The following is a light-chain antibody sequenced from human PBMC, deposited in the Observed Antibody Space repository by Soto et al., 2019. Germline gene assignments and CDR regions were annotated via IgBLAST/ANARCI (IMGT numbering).Light chain of an antibody. CDR2: DAS. CDR3: QQYSSYSRT. Sequence: DMQITQSPYTLSASVGDIVTITCRASQGISTWLAWYQQKPGTAPKLLIYDASSLESGVPSRFSGSGSGTEFTLTISSLQHDDYATYYCQQYSSYSRTFGQGTKVDIK. J-gene: IGKJ1*01. V-gene: IGKV1-5*01. CDR1: QGISTW.